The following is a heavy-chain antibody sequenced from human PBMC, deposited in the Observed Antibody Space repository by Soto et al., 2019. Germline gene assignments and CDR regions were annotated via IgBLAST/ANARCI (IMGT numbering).Heavy chain of an antibody. CDR3: ARRLDGYKPAVFDY. CDR1: GFTFSSYA. D-gene: IGHD5-12*01. Sequence: EVQLLESGGGLVQPGGSLRLSCAASGFTFSSYAMSWVRQAPGKGLEWVSAISGSGSTIYYADSVKGRFTISRDNAKNSLYLQMNSLRAEDTAVYYCARRLDGYKPAVFDYWGQGTLVTVSS. CDR2: ISGSGSTI. J-gene: IGHJ4*02. V-gene: IGHV3-23*01.